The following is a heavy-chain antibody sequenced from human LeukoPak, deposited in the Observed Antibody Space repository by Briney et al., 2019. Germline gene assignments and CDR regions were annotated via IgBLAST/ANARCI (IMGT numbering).Heavy chain of an antibody. CDR3: AKWSRDGNHFDY. CDR2: ISWNSGSI. J-gene: IGHJ4*02. CDR1: GFTFDDYA. Sequence: SLRLSCAASGFTFDDYAMHWVRQAPGKGLEWVSGISWNSGSIGYADSVKGRFTISRDNAKNSLYLQMNSLRAEDTALYYCAKWSRDGNHFDYWGQGTLVTVSS. V-gene: IGHV3-9*01. D-gene: IGHD5-24*01.